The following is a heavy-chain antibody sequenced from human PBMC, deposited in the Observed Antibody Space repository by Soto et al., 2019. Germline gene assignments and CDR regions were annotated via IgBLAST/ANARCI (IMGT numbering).Heavy chain of an antibody. D-gene: IGHD2-8*01. Sequence: EVQLVESGGGLVEPGGSLRLSCAASGFTFANAWMNWVRQAPGKGLEWVGRVKSKGNGETTDYAAPGKGRFTISRDESKSTLYLQMNSLQPVDTAVYFCPTAGTLYYDDASGVFLSDYWCQGALVPVSS. J-gene: IGHJ4*02. V-gene: IGHV3-15*07. CDR1: GFTFANAW. CDR2: VKSKGNGETT. CDR3: PTAGTLYYDDASGVFLSDY.